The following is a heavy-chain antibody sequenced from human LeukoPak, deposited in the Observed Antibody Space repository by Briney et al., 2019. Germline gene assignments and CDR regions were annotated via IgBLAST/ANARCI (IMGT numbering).Heavy chain of an antibody. Sequence: GASVKVSCKASGYTFTGYYMHWVRQAPGQGLEWMGWINPNSGGTNYAQKFQGRVTMTRDTSISTAYMELSRLRSDDTAVYYCARGPRRNDELMITFGGEFDYWGQGTLVTASS. CDR2: INPNSGGT. CDR1: GYTFTGYY. CDR3: ARGPRRNDELMITFGGEFDY. D-gene: IGHD3-16*01. V-gene: IGHV1-2*02. J-gene: IGHJ4*02.